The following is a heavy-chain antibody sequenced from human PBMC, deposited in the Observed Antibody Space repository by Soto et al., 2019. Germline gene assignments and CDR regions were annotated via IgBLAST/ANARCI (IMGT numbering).Heavy chain of an antibody. CDR1: GGSISSSSYY. D-gene: IGHD3-10*01. J-gene: IGHJ4*02. Sequence: PSETLSLTCTVSGGSISSSSYYWGWIRQPPGKGLEWIGSIYYSGSTYYNPSLKSRVTISVDTSKNQFSLKLSSVTAADTAVYYCAILSTRYCYGSGSFYWGQGTLVTVFS. V-gene: IGHV4-39*01. CDR2: IYYSGST. CDR3: AILSTRYCYGSGSFY.